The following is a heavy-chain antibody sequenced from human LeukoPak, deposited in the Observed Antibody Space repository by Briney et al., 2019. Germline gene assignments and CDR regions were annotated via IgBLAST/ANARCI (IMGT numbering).Heavy chain of an antibody. V-gene: IGHV4-61*02. CDR1: GGSISSGSYY. J-gene: IGHJ6*02. CDR2: TYTSGST. CDR3: ARGSSGYDSSGYSNYYYYGMDV. D-gene: IGHD3-22*01. Sequence: SETLSLTCTVSGGSISSGSYYWSWIRQPAGKGLEWIGRTYTSGSTNYNPSLKSRVTISVDTSKNQFSLKLSSVTAADTAVYYCARGSSGYDSSGYSNYYYYGMDVWGQGTTVTVSS.